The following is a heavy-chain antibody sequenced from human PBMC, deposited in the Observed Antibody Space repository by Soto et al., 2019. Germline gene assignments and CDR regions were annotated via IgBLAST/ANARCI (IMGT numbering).Heavy chain of an antibody. CDR2: IYYSGST. Sequence: SETLSLTCTVSGGSISSYYWSWIRQPPGKGLEWIGYIYYSGSTNYNPSLKSRVTISVDTSKNQFSLKLSSVTAADTAVYYCARDYCSGGSCYDSWGQGTLVTVSS. J-gene: IGHJ4*02. D-gene: IGHD2-15*01. V-gene: IGHV4-59*01. CDR3: ARDYCSGGSCYDS. CDR1: GGSISSYY.